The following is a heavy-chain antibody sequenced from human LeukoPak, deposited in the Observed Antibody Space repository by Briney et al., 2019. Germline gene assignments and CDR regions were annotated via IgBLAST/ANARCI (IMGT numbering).Heavy chain of an antibody. CDR3: ARPGGFSYGYYFDH. D-gene: IGHD5-18*01. Sequence: GGSLRLSCVASGFTFSTYWMYWVRQVPGKGLVWVSRINSDGSSTAYADSVKGRFTISRDNAKNTLYMKMNSLRAEDTAVYYCARPGGFSYGYYFDHWDQGALVTVSS. CDR1: GFTFSTYW. J-gene: IGHJ4*02. V-gene: IGHV3-74*01. CDR2: INSDGSST.